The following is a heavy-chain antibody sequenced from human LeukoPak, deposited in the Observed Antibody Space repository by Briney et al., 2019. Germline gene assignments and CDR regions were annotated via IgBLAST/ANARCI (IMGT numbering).Heavy chain of an antibody. CDR3: AIDSARVAVIPGRLDP. CDR1: GFTFSSYA. D-gene: IGHD6-19*01. CDR2: TSGSGGST. V-gene: IGHV3-23*01. J-gene: IGHJ5*02. Sequence: PGGSLRLSCAASGFTFSSYAMSWVRQAPGKGREWVSATSGSGGSTYYADSVKGRFTISTDNSKNTLYLQMNTLRADDTVGYYSAIDSARVAVIPGRLDPCGQGNLVTVSS.